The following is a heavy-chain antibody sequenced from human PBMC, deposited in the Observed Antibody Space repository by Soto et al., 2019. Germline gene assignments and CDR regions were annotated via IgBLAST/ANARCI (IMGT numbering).Heavy chain of an antibody. D-gene: IGHD3-10*01. V-gene: IGHV4-39*07. CDR3: ARARLREHYYGSGSYYSEGLYYYYYGMDV. J-gene: IGHJ6*02. Sequence: SETLSLTCTVSGGYISSSSYFWGWIRQPPGKGLEWIGSIHYSGSTFYNPSLKSRVTISADTSKNQFSLKLSSVTAADTAVYYCARARLREHYYGSGSYYSEGLYYYYYGMDVWGQGTTVTVS. CDR2: IHYSGST. CDR1: GGYISSSSYF.